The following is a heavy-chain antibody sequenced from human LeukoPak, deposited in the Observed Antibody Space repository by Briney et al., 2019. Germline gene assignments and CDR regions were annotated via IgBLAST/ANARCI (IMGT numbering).Heavy chain of an antibody. CDR2: ISGSSSYT. CDR3: ARGARYSGSYYDY. CDR1: GFMFSDYY. V-gene: IGHV3-11*05. J-gene: IGHJ4*02. Sequence: PGGSLRLSCAASGFMFSDYYMNWIRQAPGKGLEWVSCISGSSSYTNYADSVKGRFTISRDNAKNSLYLQMNSLRAEDTAVYYCARGARYSGSYYDYWGQGTLVTVSS. D-gene: IGHD1-26*01.